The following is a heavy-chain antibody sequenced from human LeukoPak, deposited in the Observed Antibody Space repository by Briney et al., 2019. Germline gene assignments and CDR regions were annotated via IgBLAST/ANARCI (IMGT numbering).Heavy chain of an antibody. CDR2: IYYTGST. D-gene: IGHD4-17*01. CDR1: GVSISSYY. V-gene: IGHV4-59*01. Sequence: PSETLSLTCTVSGVSISSYYWNWIRQPPGKGLEWIGYIYYTGSTNYNPSLKSRVTISVDTSKNQFFLKLSSVTAADTAVYYCARDLGADYGDYIFDPWGQGTLVTVSS. J-gene: IGHJ5*02. CDR3: ARDLGADYGDYIFDP.